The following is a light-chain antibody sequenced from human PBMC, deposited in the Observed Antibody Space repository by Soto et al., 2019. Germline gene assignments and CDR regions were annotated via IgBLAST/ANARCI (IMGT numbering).Light chain of an antibody. Sequence: ELVLTQFPGTLSLSPGERATLSCRASQSVGSYYLAWYQQRPGQPPKLLIFGASHRATDIPHRVSGSGSGTDCTVTISRLELEDFAVYYCQQYGSSIQTFGQGTKVDSK. J-gene: IGKJ1*01. CDR2: GAS. CDR3: QQYGSSIQT. V-gene: IGKV3-20*01. CDR1: QSVGSYY.